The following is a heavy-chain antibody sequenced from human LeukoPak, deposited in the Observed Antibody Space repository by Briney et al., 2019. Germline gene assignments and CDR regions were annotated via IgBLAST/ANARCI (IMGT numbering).Heavy chain of an antibody. J-gene: IGHJ3*02. CDR3: ARDMSGSYYYAFDS. CDR2: IYHSGST. Sequence: SETLSLTCTVSGYSISSGYYWGWIRQPPGKGLEWIGNIYHSGSTYYNPSLKSRVTISVDTSKNQFSLKLSSVTAADTAVYYCARDMSGSYYYAFDSWGQGCTVTVSS. D-gene: IGHD1-26*01. CDR1: GYSISSGYY. V-gene: IGHV4-38-2*02.